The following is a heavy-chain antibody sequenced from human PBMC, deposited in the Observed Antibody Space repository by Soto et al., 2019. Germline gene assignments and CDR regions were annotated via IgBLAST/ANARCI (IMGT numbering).Heavy chain of an antibody. V-gene: IGHV4-59*01. Sequence: QVQLQESGPGLVKPSETLSLTCTVSGGSISSYYWSWIRQPPGKGLEWIGYIYYSGSTNYNPSLKSRVTISVDTSKNKFSLKLSSVTAADTAVYYCARDRGYCSGGSCYGTHAFDIWGQGTMVTVSS. CDR2: IYYSGST. J-gene: IGHJ3*02. CDR3: ARDRGYCSGGSCYGTHAFDI. CDR1: GGSISSYY. D-gene: IGHD2-15*01.